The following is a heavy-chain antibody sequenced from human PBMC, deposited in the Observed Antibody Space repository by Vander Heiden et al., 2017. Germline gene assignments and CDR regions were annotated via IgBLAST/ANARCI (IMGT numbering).Heavy chain of an antibody. J-gene: IGHJ5*02. V-gene: IGHV4-31*03. Sequence: QVQLQESGPGLVKPSQTLSLTCTVSGGSISSGGYYWSWIRQHPGKGLEWIGYIYYSGSTYYNPSLKSRVTISVDTSKNQFSLKLSSVTAADTAVYYCAREVVVAATPNWFDPWGQGTLVTVSS. CDR3: AREVVVAATPNWFDP. CDR2: IYYSGST. D-gene: IGHD2-15*01. CDR1: GGSISSGGYY.